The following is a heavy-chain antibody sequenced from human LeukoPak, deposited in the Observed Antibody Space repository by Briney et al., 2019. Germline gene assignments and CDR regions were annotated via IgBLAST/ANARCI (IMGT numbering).Heavy chain of an antibody. D-gene: IGHD3-22*01. CDR3: ARHHYYDSSGYYPYYYYGMDV. J-gene: IGHJ6*02. Sequence: SETLSLTCAVYGGSFSGYYWSWIRQPPGKGLEWIGYIYYSGSTNYNPSLKSRVTISVDTSKNQFSLKLSSVTAADTAVYYCARHHYYDSSGYYPYYYYGMDVWGQGTTVTVSS. CDR1: GGSFSGYY. CDR2: IYYSGST. V-gene: IGHV4-59*08.